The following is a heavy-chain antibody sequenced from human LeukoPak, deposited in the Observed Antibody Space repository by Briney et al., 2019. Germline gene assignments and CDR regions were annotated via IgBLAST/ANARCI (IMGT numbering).Heavy chain of an antibody. CDR1: GFTFSSYA. V-gene: IGHV3-30*04. CDR3: ARDSYYYGSGSYLVSDY. Sequence: GGCLRLSCAASGFTFSSYAMHGVREAPGKGREWGAVISYDGSNKYYADSVRGRFTISRDNSKNTLYLQMNSLRAEDTAVYYCARDSYYYGSGSYLVSDYWGQGTLVTVSS. D-gene: IGHD3-10*01. CDR2: ISYDGSNK. J-gene: IGHJ4*02.